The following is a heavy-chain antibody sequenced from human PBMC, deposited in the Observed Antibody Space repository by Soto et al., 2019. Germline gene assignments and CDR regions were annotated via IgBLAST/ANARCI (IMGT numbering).Heavy chain of an antibody. CDR3: AKSTGGTANGVGV. D-gene: IGHD2-8*02. J-gene: IGHJ6*02. Sequence: PGGSLRLSCSASGFTFSSYAMSWVRQAPGKGLEWVSAISGSGGSTYYADSVKGRFSISRDNSKNTLYLQMSSLRAEDTAVYYCAKSTGGTANGVGVWGPGTTVTVSS. CDR2: ISGSGGST. CDR1: GFTFSSYA. V-gene: IGHV3-23*01.